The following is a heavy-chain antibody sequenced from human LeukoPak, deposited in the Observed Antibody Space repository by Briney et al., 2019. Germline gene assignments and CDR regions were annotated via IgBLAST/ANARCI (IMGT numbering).Heavy chain of an antibody. CDR2: ISGGGGST. CDR3: AKDMVPTNSWYGGINY. V-gene: IGHV3-23*01. J-gene: IGHJ4*02. D-gene: IGHD6-13*01. CDR1: GFTFSSFA. Sequence: GGSLRLSCAASGFTFSSFAVTWVRQAPGKGLEWVSAISGGGGSTYYADPVKGRFTISRDDSKNTLYPQMNSLRAEDTAVYYCAKDMVPTNSWYGGINYWGQGTLVTVSS.